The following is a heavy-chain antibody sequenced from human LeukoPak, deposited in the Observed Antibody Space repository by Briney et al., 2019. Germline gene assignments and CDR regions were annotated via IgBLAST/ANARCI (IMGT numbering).Heavy chain of an antibody. J-gene: IGHJ4*02. D-gene: IGHD2-21*01. Sequence: GGSLRLSCVGSGFTFRSHAMSWVRQAPEKGLEFVSGIYENGGTTYYADSVRGRFSISRDNSKNTLYLQIDSLRGEDTAVYYCAKDFRIGYSAHFDYWGQGALVTVSS. CDR2: IYENGGTT. CDR1: GFTFRSHA. CDR3: AKDFRIGYSAHFDY. V-gene: IGHV3-23*01.